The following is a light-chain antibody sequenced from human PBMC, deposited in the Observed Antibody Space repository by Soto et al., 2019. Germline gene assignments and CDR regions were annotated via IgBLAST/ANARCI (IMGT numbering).Light chain of an antibody. CDR3: ISYTSSTTNYV. Sequence: QSALTQPASVSGSPGQSITISCTGTSSDIGGYDYVSWYQQHPGKAPKLMIYEVSNRPSGVSNRFSGSKSGNTASLTISGLQAEDEADYYCISYTSSTTNYVFGSGTKLTVL. CDR1: SSDIGGYDY. V-gene: IGLV2-14*01. CDR2: EVS. J-gene: IGLJ1*01.